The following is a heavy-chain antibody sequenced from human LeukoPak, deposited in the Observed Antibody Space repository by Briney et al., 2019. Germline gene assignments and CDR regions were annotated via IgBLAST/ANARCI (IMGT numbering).Heavy chain of an antibody. Sequence: PGGSLRLSCAASGFTFGDYGMSWIRQPPGKGLEWIGEINHSGSTNYNPSLKSRVTISVDTSKNQFSLRLTSVTAADTAIYYCAREVVTQYLDMDIWGKGTSVTISS. CDR3: AREVVTQYLDMDI. CDR1: GFTFGDYG. J-gene: IGHJ6*03. CDR2: INHSGST. V-gene: IGHV4-34*01. D-gene: IGHD4-23*01.